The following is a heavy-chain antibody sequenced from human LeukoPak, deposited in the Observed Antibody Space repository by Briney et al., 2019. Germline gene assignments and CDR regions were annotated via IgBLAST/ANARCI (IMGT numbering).Heavy chain of an antibody. CDR3: ARSPYDSSGYYLLFYAFDI. CDR1: GGTFSSYA. CDR2: IIPIFGTA. Sequence: SVKVSCKASGGTFSSYAISWVRQAPGQGLEWMGGIIPIFGTANYAQKFQGRVTITTDESTSTAYMELSSLRSEDTAVYYCARSPYDSSGYYLLFYAFDIWGQGTMVTVSS. V-gene: IGHV1-69*05. J-gene: IGHJ3*02. D-gene: IGHD3-22*01.